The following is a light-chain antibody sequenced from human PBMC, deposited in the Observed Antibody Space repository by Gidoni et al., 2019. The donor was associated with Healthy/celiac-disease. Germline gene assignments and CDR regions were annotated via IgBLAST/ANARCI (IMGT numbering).Light chain of an antibody. CDR1: QSISSW. CDR2: KAS. V-gene: IGKV1-5*03. Sequence: IQITLSPATLSASGGDRVTITCRASQSISSWLAWYQQKPGNAPKLLIYKASSLESGVPSRFSGSGSGTEFTLTISSLQPDDFATYYCQQYNSYSRTFGQGTKVEIK. CDR3: QQYNSYSRT. J-gene: IGKJ1*01.